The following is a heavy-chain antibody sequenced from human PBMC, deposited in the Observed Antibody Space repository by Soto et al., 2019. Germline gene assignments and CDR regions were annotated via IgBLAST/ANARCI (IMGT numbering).Heavy chain of an antibody. D-gene: IGHD3-10*02. J-gene: IGHJ6*02. CDR3: ARDFREGVESHYYVANPAGGNYHYGMDV. Sequence: QVQLVQSGAEVKKPGASVKVSCKASGYTFTSYAMHWVRQAPGQRLEWMGWINAGNGNTKYSQKFQGRVNITRDTSVSTAYMELSSLRSEDTAVYYCARDFREGVESHYYVANPAGGNYHYGMDVWGQGTTVTVSS. CDR1: GYTFTSYA. CDR2: INAGNGNT. V-gene: IGHV1-3*01.